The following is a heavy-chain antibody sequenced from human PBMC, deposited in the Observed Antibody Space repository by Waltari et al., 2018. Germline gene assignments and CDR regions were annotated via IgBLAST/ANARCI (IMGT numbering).Heavy chain of an antibody. V-gene: IGHV4-34*01. J-gene: IGHJ5*02. Sequence: VQLVESGGGLIQPGGSLRLSCAASGFTVSSNYMSGVRQAPGKGREWIGEINHSVSTNNNPSIKSRVTISVDTSKNQFSLKLSSVTAADTAVYYCARGLTSWFDPWGQGTLVTVSS. CDR2: INHSVST. CDR3: ARGLTSWFDP. CDR1: GFTVSSNY.